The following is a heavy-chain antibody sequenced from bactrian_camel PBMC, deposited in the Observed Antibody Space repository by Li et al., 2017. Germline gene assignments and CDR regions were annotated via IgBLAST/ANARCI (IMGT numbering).Heavy chain of an antibody. D-gene: IGHD1*01. Sequence: HVQLVESGGGSVQAGGSLRLSCVASGFNDAPYCMGWFRQVPGKEREAVAIIDSAGRTNYADSVKGRFTISRDNAKNSVYLQMNSLKSEDTDLYYCVRGRPLTFFDYWGQGTQVTVS. CDR2: IDSAGRT. V-gene: IGHV3S55*01. CDR1: GFNDAPYC. J-gene: IGHJ4*01. CDR3: VRGRPLTFFDY.